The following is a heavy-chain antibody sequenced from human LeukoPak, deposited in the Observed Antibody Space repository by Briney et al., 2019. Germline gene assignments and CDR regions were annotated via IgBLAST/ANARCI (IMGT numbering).Heavy chain of an antibody. CDR2: TYYGSKWYN. CDR1: GDSVSSISAA. J-gene: IGHJ4*02. CDR3: ARDGGSSLSTFDY. V-gene: IGHV6-1*01. Sequence: SLTLSLTCAISGDSVSSISAAWNWIRQSPSRGLEWLGRTYYGSKWYNDYAESVKSRIIINPDTSKNQFSLQLNSVTPEDTAVYYCARDGGSSLSTFDYWGQGTLVTVSS. D-gene: IGHD2-15*01.